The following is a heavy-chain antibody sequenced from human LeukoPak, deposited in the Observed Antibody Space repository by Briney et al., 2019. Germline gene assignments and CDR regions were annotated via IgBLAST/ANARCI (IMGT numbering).Heavy chain of an antibody. CDR3: ARRLGIGYCSGVSCYYYMDV. Sequence: SETLSLTCTVSGGSISGYYWSWIRQPPGKGLEWIGYVYYSGSTNYNPSLKNRVSMSVGTSKNQFSLKLNSVTAADTAVYYCARRLGIGYCSGVSCYYYMDVWGKGTTVTVSS. CDR1: GGSISGYY. J-gene: IGHJ6*03. CDR2: VYYSGST. V-gene: IGHV4-59*01. D-gene: IGHD2-15*01.